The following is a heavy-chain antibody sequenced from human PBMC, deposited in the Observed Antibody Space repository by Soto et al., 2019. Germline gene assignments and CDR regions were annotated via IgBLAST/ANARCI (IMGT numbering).Heavy chain of an antibody. J-gene: IGHJ4*02. CDR2: ISAYNGNT. Sequence: ASVKVSCKASGYTFTSYGISWVRQAPGQGLEWMGWISAYNGNTNYAQKLQGRVTMTTDTSTSTAYMELRSLRSDDTAVYYCARVYYDSSGYYESFDYWGQGTLVTVSS. D-gene: IGHD3-22*01. CDR3: ARVYYDSSGYYESFDY. CDR1: GYTFTSYG. V-gene: IGHV1-18*01.